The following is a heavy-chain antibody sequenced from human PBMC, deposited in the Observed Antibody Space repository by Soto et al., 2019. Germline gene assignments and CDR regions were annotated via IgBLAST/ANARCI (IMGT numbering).Heavy chain of an antibody. V-gene: IGHV1-69*05. CDR3: ATPLGWSNLSGMEV. Sequence: ASVKVSCKASVGTFSSYAISCVRHSPGQGLEWMGGIIPIFGTANYAQKFQGRVTMTRDTSTSTVYMELSSLRSEDTAVYYCATPLGWSNLSGMEVWGQGTTVTVSS. J-gene: IGHJ6*02. D-gene: IGHD3-16*02. CDR2: IIPIFGTA. CDR1: VGTFSSYA.